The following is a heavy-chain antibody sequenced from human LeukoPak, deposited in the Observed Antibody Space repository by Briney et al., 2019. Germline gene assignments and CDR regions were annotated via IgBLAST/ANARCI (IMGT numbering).Heavy chain of an antibody. Sequence: GGSLRLSCAASGFTFSRYGMHWVRRAPGKGLEWVALISYDGNNKYYADSVKGRFTISRDTSKNTLYLQMNSLRVEDTAVYFCAKDQRGDILTGSPFDYWGQGTLVTVSS. CDR2: ISYDGNNK. V-gene: IGHV3-30*18. CDR3: AKDQRGDILTGSPFDY. D-gene: IGHD3-9*01. J-gene: IGHJ4*02. CDR1: GFTFSRYG.